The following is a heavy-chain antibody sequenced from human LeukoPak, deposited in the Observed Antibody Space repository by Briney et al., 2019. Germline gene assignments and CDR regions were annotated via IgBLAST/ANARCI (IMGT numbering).Heavy chain of an antibody. CDR1: GLTFSAYW. CDR3: AKAGVFDTAMATDY. J-gene: IGHJ4*02. D-gene: IGHD5-18*01. Sequence: PGGSLRLSCAASGLTFSAYWMHWVRQAPGKGLVWVSRINTDGSSPTYAASVKGRFTISRDNAKNSLCLQMNSLRAEDTAVYYCAKAGVFDTAMATDYWGQGTLVTVSS. V-gene: IGHV3-74*01. CDR2: INTDGSSP.